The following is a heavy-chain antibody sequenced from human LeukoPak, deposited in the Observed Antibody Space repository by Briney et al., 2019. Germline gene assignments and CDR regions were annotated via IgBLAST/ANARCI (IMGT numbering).Heavy chain of an antibody. CDR2: IYYSGST. CDR3: ASYDFWSGYTRDY. V-gene: IGHV4-59*12. CDR1: GGSISSYY. Sequence: SETLSLTCTVSGGSISSYYWSWIRQPPGKGLEWIGYIYYSGSTNYNPSLKSRVTISVDTSKNQFSLKLSSVTAADTAVYYCASYDFWSGYTRDYWGQGTLVTVSS. J-gene: IGHJ4*02. D-gene: IGHD3-3*01.